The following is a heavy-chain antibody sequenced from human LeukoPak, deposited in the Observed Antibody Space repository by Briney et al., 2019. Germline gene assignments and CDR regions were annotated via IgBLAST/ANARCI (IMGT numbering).Heavy chain of an antibody. D-gene: IGHD3-10*01. CDR3: ARSVWFGELL. J-gene: IGHJ4*02. V-gene: IGHV4-39*07. Sequence: SETLSLTCTVSGGSISSSSYYWGWIRQPPGKGLEWIGSIYYSGSTYYNPSLKSRVTISVDTSKNQFSLKLSSVTAADTAVYYCARSVWFGELLWGQGTLVTVSS. CDR2: IYYSGST. CDR1: GGSISSSSYY.